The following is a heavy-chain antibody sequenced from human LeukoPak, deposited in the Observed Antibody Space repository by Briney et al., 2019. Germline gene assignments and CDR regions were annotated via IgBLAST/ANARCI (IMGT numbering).Heavy chain of an antibody. J-gene: IGHJ5*02. CDR1: EFSVGSNY. CDR3: ARGATTKDNWFDP. Sequence: GGSLRLSCAASEFSVGSNYMTWVRQAPGKGLEWVSLIYSGGSTYYADSVKGRFTISRDNYKNTLYLQMNSLRAEDTAVYYCARGATTKDNWFDPWGQGTLVTVSS. D-gene: IGHD1-26*01. CDR2: IYSGGST. V-gene: IGHV3-66*02.